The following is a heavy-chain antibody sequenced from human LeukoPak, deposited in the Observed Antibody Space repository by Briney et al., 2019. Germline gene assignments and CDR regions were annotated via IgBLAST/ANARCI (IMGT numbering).Heavy chain of an antibody. V-gene: IGHV3-30*18. Sequence: GGSLRLSCAASGFTFSSYGMHWVRQAPGKGLERVAVISYDGSNKYYADSVKGRFTISRDNSKNTLYLQMNSLRAEDTAVYYCAKDRLYYYDSSGYYDWGQGTLVTVSS. CDR3: AKDRLYYYDSSGYYD. D-gene: IGHD3-22*01. CDR2: ISYDGSNK. J-gene: IGHJ4*02. CDR1: GFTFSSYG.